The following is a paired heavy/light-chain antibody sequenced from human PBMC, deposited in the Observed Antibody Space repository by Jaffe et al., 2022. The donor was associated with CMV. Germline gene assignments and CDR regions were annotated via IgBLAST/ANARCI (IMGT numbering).Heavy chain of an antibody. D-gene: IGHD6-19*01. V-gene: IGHV3-9*01. J-gene: IGHJ1*01. CDR3: TKMGPGSGWSRDAEYFQH. CDR1: GFKFNDYA. CDR2: ISWNSATM. Sequence: EVQLVESGGGLVQPGRSLRLSCAASGFKFNDYAMHWVRQAPGKGLEWVSGISWNSATMDYADPVKGRFTISRDNAKNSLYLLMSSLRPEDTAFYYCTKMGPGSGWSRDAEYFQHWGQGALDIVSS.
Light chain of an antibody. CDR1: QNINNY. CDR2: KTS. Sequence: DIQMTQSPSTLSASVGDRVTITCRASQNINNYLAWYQQKPGKAPKLLIYKTSNLESGVPSRFSGSGSGTEFTLTISSLQPADFATYYCQQYNSYSPVTFGQGTKVDI. J-gene: IGKJ2*01. CDR3: QQYNSYSPVT. V-gene: IGKV1-5*03.